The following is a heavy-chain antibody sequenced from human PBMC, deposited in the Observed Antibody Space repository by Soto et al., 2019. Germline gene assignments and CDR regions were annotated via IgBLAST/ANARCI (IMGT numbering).Heavy chain of an antibody. J-gene: IGHJ4*02. CDR2: ISGSGGST. V-gene: IGHV3-23*01. CDR3: AKAPSTYYDSSGYYSWFDY. D-gene: IGHD3-22*01. CDR1: GFTFSSYA. Sequence: GGSLRLSCAASGFTFSSYAMSWVRQAPGKGLEWVSAISGSGGSTYYADSVKGRFTISRDNSKNTLYLQMNSLRAEDTAVYYCAKAPSTYYDSSGYYSWFDYWGQGTLVTVSS.